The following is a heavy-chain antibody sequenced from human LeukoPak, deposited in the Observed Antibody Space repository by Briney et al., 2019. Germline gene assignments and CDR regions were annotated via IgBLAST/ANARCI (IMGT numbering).Heavy chain of an antibody. CDR2: IYYSGST. J-gene: IGHJ6*03. CDR1: GGSISSYY. D-gene: IGHD6-19*01. V-gene: IGHV4-59*01. CDR3: ARSAVAGTFHYCYYMDV. Sequence: SETLSLTCTVSGGSISSYYWTWIRQPPRKGLEWIAYIYYSGSTSYNPSLKSRVTISVDTSKNQFSLKLSSVTAADTAVYYCARSAVAGTFHYCYYMDVWGKGTTVTVSS.